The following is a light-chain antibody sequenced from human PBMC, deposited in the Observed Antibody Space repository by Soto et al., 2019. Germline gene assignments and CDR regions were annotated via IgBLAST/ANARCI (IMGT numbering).Light chain of an antibody. CDR2: AAS. V-gene: IGKV1-5*01. CDR3: QQLNSLIT. CDR1: QSISSW. J-gene: IGKJ5*01. Sequence: DIQMTQSPSSLSASVGDSXTITCRASQSISSWLVWYQQKPGKAPKLLIYAASTLQSGVPSRFSGSGSGTDFTLTISSLQPEDFATYYCQQLNSLITFGQGTRLEIK.